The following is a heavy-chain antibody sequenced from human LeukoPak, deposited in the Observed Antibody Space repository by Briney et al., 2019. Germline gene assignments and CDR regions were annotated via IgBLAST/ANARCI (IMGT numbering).Heavy chain of an antibody. V-gene: IGHV1-8*03. D-gene: IGHD2-2*01. J-gene: IGHJ4*02. CDR2: MNPNSGNA. CDR3: ARAIPPPHCTTITCFKPFDY. Sequence: ASVKVSCKASGYTFTSYDINWVRQATGQGLEWMGWMNPNSGNAGYAQKFQGRVTFTRNTSISTAYMDLSSLRSEDTAVYYCARAIPPPHCTTITCFKPFDYWGQGTLVTVSS. CDR1: GYTFTSYD.